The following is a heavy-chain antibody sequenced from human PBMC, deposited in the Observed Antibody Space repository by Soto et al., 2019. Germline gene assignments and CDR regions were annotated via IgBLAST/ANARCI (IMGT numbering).Heavy chain of an antibody. D-gene: IGHD4-17*01. V-gene: IGHV3-23*01. CDR3: AKDRDYGGNSN. CDR2: ISGSGGST. CDR1: GFTFSSYA. Sequence: EVQLLESGGGLVQPGGSLRLSCAASGFTFSSYAMSWVRQAPGKGLEWVSAISGSGGSTYYADSVKGRFTISRDNSKTTMYLQMNSLRAEDTAVYYCAKDRDYGGNSNWGQGTLVTVSS. J-gene: IGHJ4*02.